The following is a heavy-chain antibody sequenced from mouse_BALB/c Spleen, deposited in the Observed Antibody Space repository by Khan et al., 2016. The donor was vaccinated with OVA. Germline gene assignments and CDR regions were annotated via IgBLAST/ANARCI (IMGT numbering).Heavy chain of an antibody. CDR3: ARDYWFVY. J-gene: IGHJ3*01. Sequence: EVQRVESGGGLVKPGGSLKVSCAASGFTFSNYALSWVRHTPEKRLEWVASISSGGTTYYPDSVKGRFTISRDDARNILFLQMSSLRAEYTAMYYCARDYWFVYWGQGTLVTVSA. CDR2: ISSGGTT. V-gene: IGHV5-6-5*01. CDR1: GFTFSNYA.